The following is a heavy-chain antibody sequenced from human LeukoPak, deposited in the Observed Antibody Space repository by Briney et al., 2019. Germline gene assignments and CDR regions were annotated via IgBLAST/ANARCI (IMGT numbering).Heavy chain of an antibody. CDR2: IYPGDSDT. D-gene: IGHD3-10*01. CDR3: ARRGYYGSGSYYSFDY. Sequence: VESLKISCKGSGYSFTSYWIGWVRQVPGKGLEWMGIIYPGDSDTRYSPSFQGQVTISADKSISTAYLQWSSLKASDTAMYYCARRGYYGSGSYYSFDYWGQGTLVTVSS. V-gene: IGHV5-51*01. CDR1: GYSFTSYW. J-gene: IGHJ4*02.